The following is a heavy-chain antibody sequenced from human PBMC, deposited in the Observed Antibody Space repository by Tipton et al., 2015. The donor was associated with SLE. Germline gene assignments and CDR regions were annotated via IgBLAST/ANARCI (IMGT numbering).Heavy chain of an antibody. CDR1: GFTFSSYG. D-gene: IGHD5-18*01. CDR2: IRYDGSNK. J-gene: IGHJ2*01. V-gene: IGHV3-30*02. CDR3: ARDPGTWIQLWFGYFDL. Sequence: GSLRLSCAASGFTFSSYGMHWVRQAPGKGLEWVAFIRYDGSNKYYADSVKGRFTISRDNSKNTLYLQMNSLRAEDTAVYYCARDPGTWIQLWFGYFDLWGRGTLVTVSS.